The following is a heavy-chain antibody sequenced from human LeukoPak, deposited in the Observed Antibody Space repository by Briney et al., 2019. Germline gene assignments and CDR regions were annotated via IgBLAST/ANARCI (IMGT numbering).Heavy chain of an antibody. CDR3: ARAADSYSSGWYGIDY. CDR2: IYYTGST. CDR1: GGSISSYY. D-gene: IGHD6-19*01. V-gene: IGHV4-59*12. J-gene: IGHJ4*02. Sequence: PSETLSLTCTVSGGSISSYYWSWLRQPPGKGLEWIGYIYYTGSTYYNPSLNSRVTISVDTSKNQFSLKLTSVTAADTAVYYCARAADSYSSGWYGIDYWGQGILVTVSS.